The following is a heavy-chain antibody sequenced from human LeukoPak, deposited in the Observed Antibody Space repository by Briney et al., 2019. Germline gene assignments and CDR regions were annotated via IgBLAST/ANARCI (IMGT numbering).Heavy chain of an antibody. D-gene: IGHD3-3*01. J-gene: IGHJ5*02. V-gene: IGHV7-4-1*02. CDR2: INTNTGNP. CDR3: ARDGQGFLEWLAWFDP. CDR1: GYTFTSYA. Sequence: ASVKVSCKASGYTFTSYAMNWVRQAPGQGHEWMGWINTNTGNPTYAQGFTGRFVFSLDTSVSTAYLQISSLKAEDTAVYYCARDGQGFLEWLAWFDPWGQGTLVTASS.